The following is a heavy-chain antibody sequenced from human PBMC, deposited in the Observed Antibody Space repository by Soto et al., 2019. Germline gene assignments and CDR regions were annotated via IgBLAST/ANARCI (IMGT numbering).Heavy chain of an antibody. Sequence: PSETLSLTCAVYGGSFSGYYWSWIRQPPGKGLEWIGEISESGSTKHNPSLKSRVTISVDTSKNQFSLKLSSVTAADTAVYYCARSRRGFGSTWFDWFDPWGQGTLVTVSS. CDR3: ARSRRGFGSTWFDWFDP. CDR1: GGSFSGYY. J-gene: IGHJ5*02. D-gene: IGHD6-13*01. CDR2: ISESGST. V-gene: IGHV4-34*01.